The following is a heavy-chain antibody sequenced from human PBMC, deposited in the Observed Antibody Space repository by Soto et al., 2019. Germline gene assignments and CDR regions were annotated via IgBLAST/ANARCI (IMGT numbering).Heavy chain of an antibody. V-gene: IGHV5-10-1*01. Sequence: PGESLKISCKGSGYSFTSYWISWVRQMPGKGLEWMGRIDPSDSYTNYSPSFQGHVTISADKSIGTAYLQWSSLKASDTAMYYCASHGYSSGYYYGMDVWGQGTTVTV. CDR2: IDPSDSYT. D-gene: IGHD6-19*01. CDR1: GYSFTSYW. J-gene: IGHJ6*02. CDR3: ASHGYSSGYYYGMDV.